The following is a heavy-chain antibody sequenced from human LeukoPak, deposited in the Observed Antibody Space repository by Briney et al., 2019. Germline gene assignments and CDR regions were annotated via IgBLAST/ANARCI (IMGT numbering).Heavy chain of an antibody. J-gene: IGHJ6*02. CDR2: IKSKTDGGTT. Sequence: PGGSLRLSFAASGFTFSNAWMSWVRQAPGKGLEWVGRIKSKTDGGTTDYAAPVKGRFTISRDDSKNTLYLQMNSLKTEDTAVYYCTTAPYYTTDYGDYYYYYGMDVWGQGTTVTVSS. CDR3: TTAPYYTTDYGDYYYYYGMDV. D-gene: IGHD4-17*01. CDR1: GFTFSNAW. V-gene: IGHV3-15*01.